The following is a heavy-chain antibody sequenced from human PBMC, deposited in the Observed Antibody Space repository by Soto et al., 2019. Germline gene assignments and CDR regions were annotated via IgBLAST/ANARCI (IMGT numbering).Heavy chain of an antibody. CDR2: FDPEDGEK. Sequence: ASVKVSCKVSGHPVTDLSMHWVRLPPGGGPEWMGRFDPEDGEKIYAQKFQGRVTMTEDTSTDTAYMELSSLRSEDTAVYYCATDLPIVVVPAADFHGMDVWGQGTPVTVSS. CDR3: ATDLPIVVVPAADFHGMDV. V-gene: IGHV1-24*01. CDR1: GHPVTDLS. J-gene: IGHJ6*02. D-gene: IGHD2-2*01.